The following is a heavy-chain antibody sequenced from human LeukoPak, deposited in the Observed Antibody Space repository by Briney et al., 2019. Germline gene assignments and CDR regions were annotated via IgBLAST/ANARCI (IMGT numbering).Heavy chain of an antibody. J-gene: IGHJ4*02. D-gene: IGHD3-9*01. CDR3: ARDYDILTGYYRGSVGY. CDR2: INPNSGGT. CDR1: GYTFTGYY. Sequence: ASVKVSCKASGYTFTGYYMHWVRQAPGQGLEWIGWINPNSGGTNYAQKFQGRVTMTRDTSISTAYKELSRLRSDDTAVYYCARDYDILTGYYRGSVGYWGQGTLVTVSS. V-gene: IGHV1-2*02.